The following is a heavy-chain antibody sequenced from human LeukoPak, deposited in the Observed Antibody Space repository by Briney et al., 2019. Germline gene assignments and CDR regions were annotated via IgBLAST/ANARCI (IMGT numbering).Heavy chain of an antibody. J-gene: IGHJ4*02. CDR1: GGSISSGGYY. V-gene: IGHV4-30-2*01. D-gene: IGHD6-6*01. CDR3: HSSSSSGDFDY. CDR2: IYLSGST. Sequence: SETLSLTCTVSGGSISSGGYYWSWIRQPPGKGLEWIGYIYLSGSTYYNPSLKSRVTISVDRSKNQFSLKLSSVTAADTAVYYCHSSSSSGDFDYWGQGTLVTVSS.